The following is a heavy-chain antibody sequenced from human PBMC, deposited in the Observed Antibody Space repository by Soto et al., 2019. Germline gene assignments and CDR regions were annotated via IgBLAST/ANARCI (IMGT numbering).Heavy chain of an antibody. D-gene: IGHD3-9*01. J-gene: IGHJ6*02. CDR1: GGTFSSYA. Sequence: ASVKVSCKASGGTFSSYAISWVRQAPGQGLEWMGGIIPIFGTANYAQKFQGRVTITADKSTSTAYMELSSLRSEDTAVYYCARAGYDILTGYYHYCYYGMDVWGQGTTVTVSS. CDR3: ARAGYDILTGYYHYCYYGMDV. V-gene: IGHV1-69*06. CDR2: IIPIFGTA.